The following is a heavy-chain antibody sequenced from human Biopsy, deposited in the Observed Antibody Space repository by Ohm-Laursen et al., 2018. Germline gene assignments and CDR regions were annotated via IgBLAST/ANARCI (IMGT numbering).Heavy chain of an antibody. CDR1: GGSISSDY. V-gene: IGHV4-59*01. CDR2: IYYSGST. CDR3: ARATNSTGWPYYYFYGMDV. Sequence: PSETLSLTCTVSGGSISSDYWSWIRQTPGKGLEWIGYIYYSGSTNYNPSLKSRVTISVDTSKNQFFLKLSSVTAADTAVYYCARATNSTGWPYYYFYGMDVWGQGTTVTVSS. J-gene: IGHJ6*02. D-gene: IGHD2/OR15-2a*01.